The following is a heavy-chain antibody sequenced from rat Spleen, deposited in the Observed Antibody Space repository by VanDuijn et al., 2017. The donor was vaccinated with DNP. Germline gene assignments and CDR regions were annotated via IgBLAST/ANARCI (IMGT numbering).Heavy chain of an antibody. J-gene: IGHJ1*01. V-gene: IGHV5-25*01. CDR3: ARHGRVTTVAAYWYFDF. Sequence: EVQLVESGGGLVQPGRSLKLSCAASGFAFSNFDMAWVRQSPKMGLEWVAAISGVGGNTYYRDSVKGRFTISRDNAKSTLYLQMDSLRSEDTATYFCARHGRVTTVAAYWYFDFWGPGTMVTVSS. CDR2: ISGVGGNT. D-gene: IGHD1-11*01. CDR1: GFAFSNFD.